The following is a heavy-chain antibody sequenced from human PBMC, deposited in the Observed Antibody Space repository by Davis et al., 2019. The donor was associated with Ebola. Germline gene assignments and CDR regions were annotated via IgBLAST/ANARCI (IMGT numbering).Heavy chain of an antibody. CDR3: ARAVQWAFDY. CDR2: INHSGST. Sequence: SETLSLTCTVSGGSISSYYWSWIRQPPGKGLEWIGEINHSGSTNYNPSLKSRVTISVDTSKNQFSLKLSSVTAADTAVYYCARAVQWAFDYWGQGTLVTVSS. J-gene: IGHJ4*02. CDR1: GGSISSYY. V-gene: IGHV4-34*01. D-gene: IGHD1-26*01.